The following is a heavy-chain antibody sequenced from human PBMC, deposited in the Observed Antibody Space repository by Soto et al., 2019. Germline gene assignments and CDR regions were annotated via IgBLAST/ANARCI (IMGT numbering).Heavy chain of an antibody. Sequence: QVQLVESGGGVVQPGRSLRLSCVASGFTFRSYVMYWVRQAPGKGLEGVAVISYDGKNKYYADSVKGRFTISRDNSKNTLYLQMNSLRAEDTAVYYCARVGCDGGSCYTLVGLRYGMDVWGQGTTVTVSS. CDR3: ARVGCDGGSCYTLVGLRYGMDV. J-gene: IGHJ6*02. D-gene: IGHD2-15*01. CDR1: GFTFRSYV. CDR2: ISYDGKNK. V-gene: IGHV3-30*04.